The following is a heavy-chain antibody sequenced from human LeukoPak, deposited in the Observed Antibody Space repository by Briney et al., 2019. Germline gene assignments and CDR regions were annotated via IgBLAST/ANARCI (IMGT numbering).Heavy chain of an antibody. CDR3: ARHRDYYDT. CDR1: GASINNNF. D-gene: IGHD3-22*01. CDR2: IYSSGSA. Sequence: ASETLSLTCTVSGASINNNFWTWIRQPPGKGLEWIGYIYSSGSANYNPSLKSRVIISGDTSKNQISLNLTSVTAADTAVYFCARHRDYYDTWGHGTLVTVSS. V-gene: IGHV4-59*08. J-gene: IGHJ4*01.